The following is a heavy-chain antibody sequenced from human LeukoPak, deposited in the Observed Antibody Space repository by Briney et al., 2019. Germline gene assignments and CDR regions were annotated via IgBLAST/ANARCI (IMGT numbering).Heavy chain of an antibody. CDR1: GGSISTDAYY. V-gene: IGHV4-39*01. CDR2: VYYSGTT. CDR3: APLWSGYYTDSRAGLVPHFDS. J-gene: IGHJ4*02. D-gene: IGHD3-3*01. Sequence: KPSETLSLTCTVSGGSISTDAYYWAWIRQPPGKGLAWIGSVYYSGTTYYNPSLKSRITIFVDTSKNQFSLRVTSVTAADTAVYYCAPLWSGYYTDSRAGLVPHFDSWGRGTLVTVSS.